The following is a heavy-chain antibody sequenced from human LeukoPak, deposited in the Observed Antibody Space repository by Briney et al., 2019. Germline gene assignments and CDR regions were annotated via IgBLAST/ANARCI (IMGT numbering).Heavy chain of an antibody. J-gene: IGHJ5*01. D-gene: IGHD3-10*01. CDR3: AKYPDVLIWFGEFDC. V-gene: IGHV3-23*01. CDR2: ISGSGGST. Sequence: PGGSLRLSCAASGFTFRTYAMSWVRQAPGKGLEWVSAISGSGGSTYYADSVKGRFTISRDNSKNTLYLQMNSLRAEDTAVYYCAKYPDVLIWFGEFDCWGQGTLVTVSS. CDR1: GFTFRTYA.